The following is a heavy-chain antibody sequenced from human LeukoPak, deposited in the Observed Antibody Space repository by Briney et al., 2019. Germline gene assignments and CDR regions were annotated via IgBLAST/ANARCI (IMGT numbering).Heavy chain of an antibody. CDR3: AREGGDFWSGYSDY. Sequence: GGSLRPSCAASGFTFSSYWMSWVRQAPGKGLEWVANIKQDGSEKYYVDSVKGRFTISRDNAKNSLYLQMNSLRAEDTAVYYCAREGGDFWSGYSDYWGQGTLVTVSS. J-gene: IGHJ4*02. CDR2: IKQDGSEK. CDR1: GFTFSSYW. D-gene: IGHD3-3*01. V-gene: IGHV3-7*01.